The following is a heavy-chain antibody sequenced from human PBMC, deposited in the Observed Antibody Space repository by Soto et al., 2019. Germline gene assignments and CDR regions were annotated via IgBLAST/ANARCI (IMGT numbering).Heavy chain of an antibody. D-gene: IGHD4-4*01. Sequence: PGGSLRLSCVASGFTFSSYAMSWVRQAPGKGLEWVSAISGSGYSTYYADSVKGRFTISRDNSKNTLYLQMNSLRAEDTAVYYCAKIFTSTTHYYYGMDVWGQGTTVTVSS. V-gene: IGHV3-23*01. CDR3: AKIFTSTTHYYYGMDV. CDR2: ISGSGYST. CDR1: GFTFSSYA. J-gene: IGHJ6*02.